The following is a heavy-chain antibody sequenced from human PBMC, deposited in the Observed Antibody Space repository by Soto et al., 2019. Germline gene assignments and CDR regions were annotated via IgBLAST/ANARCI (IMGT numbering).Heavy chain of an antibody. Sequence: PSETLSLTXTVSGGSISSYYWSWIRQPPGKGLEWIGYIYYSGSTNYNPSLKSRVTISVDTSKNQFSLKLSSVTAADTAVYYCARYDYGDLDYWGQGTLVTVSS. D-gene: IGHD4-17*01. CDR2: IYYSGST. CDR3: ARYDYGDLDY. V-gene: IGHV4-59*08. CDR1: GGSISSYY. J-gene: IGHJ4*02.